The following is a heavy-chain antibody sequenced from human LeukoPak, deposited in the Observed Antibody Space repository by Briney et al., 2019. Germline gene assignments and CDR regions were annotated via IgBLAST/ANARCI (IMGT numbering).Heavy chain of an antibody. J-gene: IGHJ4*02. CDR3: ARNRAGSYFIY. Sequence: GASVKVSCKASGYTFTDYYIHWVRQAPGQGLEWMGRINPNSGGTNYAQNFQGRVTMTRDTSISTAYMELSSLTSDDTAVYFCARNRAGSYFIYWGQGTLVTVSS. V-gene: IGHV1-2*06. D-gene: IGHD1-26*01. CDR2: INPNSGGT. CDR1: GYTFTDYY.